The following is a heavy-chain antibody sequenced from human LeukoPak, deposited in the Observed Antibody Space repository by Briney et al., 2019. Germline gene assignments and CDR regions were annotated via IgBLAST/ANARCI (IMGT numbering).Heavy chain of an antibody. V-gene: IGHV1-69*01. Sequence: SVKVSCKASGGTFSRFTISWVRQAPGQGFEWTGGITPIFGTANFAQKFQGRVSITADGSTSTAFMELSSLRSEDTAVYYCAREWGLESSGYYYAYWGQGTLVTVSS. CDR2: ITPIFGTA. J-gene: IGHJ4*02. D-gene: IGHD3-22*01. CDR3: AREWGLESSGYYYAY. CDR1: GGTFSRFT.